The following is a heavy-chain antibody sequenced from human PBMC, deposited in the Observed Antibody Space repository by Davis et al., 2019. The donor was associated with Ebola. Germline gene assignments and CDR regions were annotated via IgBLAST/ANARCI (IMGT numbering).Heavy chain of an antibody. CDR3: ARVKYGDSGGWYFDL. CDR2: IYTSGPT. V-gene: IGHV4-4*07. J-gene: IGHJ2*01. CDR1: GGSISSYY. Sequence: PSETLSLTCSVSGGSISSYYWSWIRQPAGKGLEWVGRIYTSGPTNYNPSLKGRVTMSLDTSKNQFSLRLSSVTAADTAVYFCARVKYGDSGGWYFDLWGRGTLVTVSS. D-gene: IGHD4-17*01.